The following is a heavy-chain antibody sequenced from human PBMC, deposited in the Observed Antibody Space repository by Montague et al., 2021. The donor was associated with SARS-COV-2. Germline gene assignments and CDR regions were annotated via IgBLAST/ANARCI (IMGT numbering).Heavy chain of an antibody. D-gene: IGHD1-20*01. J-gene: IGHJ6*02. Sequence: SETLSLTCAVYGGSLSGYYWSWIRQPPGKWLVWIGEINHSGSTNYNPSLKSRFTISLDTSKNQFSLKLSSVTAADTAVYYCSKGRRRYNWRDETSYYYGMDVWGQGTTVTVSS. CDR3: SKGRRRYNWRDETSYYYGMDV. CDR1: GGSLSGYY. CDR2: INHSGST. V-gene: IGHV4-34*01.